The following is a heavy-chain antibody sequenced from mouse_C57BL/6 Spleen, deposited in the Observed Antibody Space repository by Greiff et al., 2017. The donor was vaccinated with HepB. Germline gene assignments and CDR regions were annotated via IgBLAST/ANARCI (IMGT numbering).Heavy chain of an antibody. CDR2: IDHANGNT. CDR1: GFNIKNTY. J-gene: IGHJ2*01. D-gene: IGHD1-1*01. CDR3: ASITTIVAGGFDY. Sequence: EVQLQESVAELVRPGASVKLSCTASGFNIKNTYMHWVKQRPEQGLEWIGRIDHANGNTKYAPKFQGKATITADTSSNTAYRQLSSLTSEDTAIYYCASITTIVAGGFDYWGQGTTLTVSS. V-gene: IGHV14-3*01.